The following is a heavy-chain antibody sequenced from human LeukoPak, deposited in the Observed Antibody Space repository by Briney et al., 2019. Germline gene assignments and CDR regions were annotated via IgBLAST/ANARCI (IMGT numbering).Heavy chain of an antibody. CDR3: ARGTGIAAALQ. CDR1: GYTFTSYG. V-gene: IGHV1-18*01. Sequence: ASVKVSCKASGYTFTSYGISWVRQAPGQGLEWMGWISAYNGNTNYAQKLQGRVTITRDTSASTAYMELSSLRSEDTAVYYCARGTGIAAALQWGQGTLVTVSS. J-gene: IGHJ4*02. D-gene: IGHD6-13*01. CDR2: ISAYNGNT.